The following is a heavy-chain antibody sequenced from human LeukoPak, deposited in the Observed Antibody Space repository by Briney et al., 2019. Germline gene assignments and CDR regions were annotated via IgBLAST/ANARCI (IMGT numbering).Heavy chain of an antibody. CDR1: GFTFSSYA. D-gene: IGHD6-19*01. V-gene: IGHV3-23*01. Sequence: AGGSLRLSCAASGFTFSSYAMSWVRQAPGKGLEWVSAISGSGGSTYYADSVKGRFTISRDNSKNTLYLQMNSLRAEDTAVYYCAKDLNPSTYGYSGGWSRTPIDYWGQGTLVTVSS. J-gene: IGHJ4*02. CDR3: AKDLNPSTYGYSGGWSRTPIDY. CDR2: ISGSGGST.